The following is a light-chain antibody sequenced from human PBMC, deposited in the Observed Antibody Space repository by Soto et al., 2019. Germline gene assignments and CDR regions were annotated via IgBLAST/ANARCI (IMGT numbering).Light chain of an antibody. Sequence: EIVLTQSPGTLSLSPGERDTLSCRASQSVTSSYLAWYQQKPGQAPRLLIYGTSSRATGIPDRFSGSGSGTDFTLTISRLEPEDFAVYYCQQYESSRAFGQGTKVDIK. V-gene: IGKV3-20*01. CDR1: QSVTSSY. J-gene: IGKJ1*01. CDR2: GTS. CDR3: QQYESSRA.